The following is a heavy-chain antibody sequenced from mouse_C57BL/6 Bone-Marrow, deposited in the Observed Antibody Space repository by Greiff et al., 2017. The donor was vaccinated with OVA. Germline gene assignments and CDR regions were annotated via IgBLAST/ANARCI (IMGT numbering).Heavy chain of an antibody. CDR3: ASPGGYYGVFAY. CDR2: IYPRSGNT. D-gene: IGHD1-1*01. CDR1: GYTFTSDG. V-gene: IGHV1-81*01. Sequence: QVQLQQSGAELARPGASVKLSCKASGYTFTSDGISWVKQRTGQGLAWIGEIYPRSGNTYYNEKFKGKATLTADKSSSTTYMELRSLTSEDSAVYFCASPGGYYGVFAYWGQGTLVTVSA. J-gene: IGHJ3*01.